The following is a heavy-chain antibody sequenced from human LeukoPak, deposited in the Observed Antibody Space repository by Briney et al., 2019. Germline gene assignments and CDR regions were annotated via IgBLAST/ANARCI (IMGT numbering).Heavy chain of an antibody. CDR3: AKIAASDTGEGY. CDR2: FDPEDGET. Sequence: ASVKVSCKVSGYTLTELSMHWVRQAPGKGLEWMGGFDPEDGETIYAQKFQGRVSMTRDTSISTAYMELSSLRSEDTAIYYCAKIAASDTGEGYWGQGTLVTVSS. J-gene: IGHJ4*02. D-gene: IGHD6-13*01. CDR1: GYTLTELS. V-gene: IGHV1-24*01.